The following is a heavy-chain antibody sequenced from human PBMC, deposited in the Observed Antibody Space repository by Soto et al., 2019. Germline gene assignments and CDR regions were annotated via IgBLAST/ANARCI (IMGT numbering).Heavy chain of an antibody. D-gene: IGHD3-10*01. J-gene: IGHJ4*02. V-gene: IGHV3-33*01. CDR1: GFTFSNYG. Sequence: QVQLVESGGGVVQPGRSLRLSCVASGFTFSNYGMHWVRQAPGKGPEWVAVIWYDGSNKDYADSVKGRFTISRDNSRNTLYLQMNSLRDEDTAVYYCASALETGDYWGQGTLVTVSS. CDR2: IWYDGSNK. CDR3: ASALETGDY.